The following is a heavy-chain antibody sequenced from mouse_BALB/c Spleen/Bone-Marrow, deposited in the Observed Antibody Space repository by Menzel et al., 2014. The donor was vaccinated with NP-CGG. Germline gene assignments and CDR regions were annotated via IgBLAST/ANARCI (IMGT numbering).Heavy chain of an antibody. CDR1: GFTFSSYA. J-gene: IGHJ1*01. Sequence: EVKLVESGGGLLKPGGSLKLSFAASGFTFSSYAMSWVRQTPGKRLEWVASIRSRGSTYYPDSVKGRFTISRDNARNILYLQMSRLRSEDTAMYYCASLTTVPWYYDVWGAGTTVTVPP. CDR2: IRSRGST. D-gene: IGHD1-1*01. V-gene: IGHV5-6-5*01. CDR3: ASLTTVPWYYDV.